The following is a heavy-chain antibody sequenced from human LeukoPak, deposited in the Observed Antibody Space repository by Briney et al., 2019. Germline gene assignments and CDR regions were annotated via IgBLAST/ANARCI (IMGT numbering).Heavy chain of an antibody. CDR2: FDPEDGET. CDR3: ATWLGGPDYYFDY. D-gene: IGHD6-19*01. CDR1: GYTLTELS. J-gene: IGHJ4*02. Sequence: GASVRVSCKVSGYTLTELSMHWVRQAPGKGLEWMGGFDPEDGETIYAQKFQGRVTMTEDTSTDTAYMELSSLRSEDTAVYYCATWLGGPDYYFDYWGQGTLVTVSS. V-gene: IGHV1-24*01.